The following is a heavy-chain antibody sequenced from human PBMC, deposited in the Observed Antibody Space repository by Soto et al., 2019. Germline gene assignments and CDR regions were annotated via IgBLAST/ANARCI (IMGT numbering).Heavy chain of an antibody. J-gene: IGHJ4*02. CDR3: GRGGSGSYRLDY. CDR2: INSDGSST. V-gene: IGHV3-74*01. D-gene: IGHD3-10*01. Sequence: EVQLVESGGGLVQPGGSLRLSCAASGFTFSSYWMHWVRQAPGKGLVWVSRINSDGSSTNYADSVKGQFTISRDNAKNTLYLQMNSLRAEDTAVYYCGRGGSGSYRLDYWGQGTLVTVSS. CDR1: GFTFSSYW.